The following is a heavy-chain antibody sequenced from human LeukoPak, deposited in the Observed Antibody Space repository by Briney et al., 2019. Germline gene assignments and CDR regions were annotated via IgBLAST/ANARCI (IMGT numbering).Heavy chain of an antibody. V-gene: IGHV3-9*01. J-gene: IGHJ4*02. CDR2: ISWNSGSI. Sequence: GGSLRLSCAASGFTFDDYAMHWVRQAPGKGLEWVSGISWNSGSIGYADSVKGRFTISRDNAKNSLYLQMNSLRAEDTAVYYCVGYDYVWGSYRYTYFDYWGQGTLVTVSS. CDR1: GFTFDDYA. CDR3: VGYDYVWGSYRYTYFDY. D-gene: IGHD3-16*02.